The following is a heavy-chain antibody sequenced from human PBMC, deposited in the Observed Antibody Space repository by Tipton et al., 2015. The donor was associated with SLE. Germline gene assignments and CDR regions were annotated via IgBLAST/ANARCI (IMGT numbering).Heavy chain of an antibody. D-gene: IGHD3-16*01. J-gene: IGHJ4*02. CDR3: AKDQEAVSDYLWGAKDY. Sequence: GSLRLSCAASGFTFSGYGLHWVRQAPGMGLEWVAFIRFDGSNKYYAESVKGRFTISRDNSKNTLYLQMNSLRAEDTALYYCAKDQEAVSDYLWGAKDYWGQGTLVTVSS. V-gene: IGHV3-30*02. CDR1: GFTFSGYG. CDR2: IRFDGSNK.